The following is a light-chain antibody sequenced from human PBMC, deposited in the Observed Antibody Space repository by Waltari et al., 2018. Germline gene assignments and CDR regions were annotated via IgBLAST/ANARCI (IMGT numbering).Light chain of an antibody. Sequence: TQSPATLFVSPGERATLSCRASQSVSRNLAWYQQKPGQAPRLLIYETSTRATGIPARFSGSGSGTEFTLTISSLQSEDVAIYHCHQYNNWPPWTFGQGTKVEIK. CDR1: QSVSRN. CDR3: HQYNNWPPWT. J-gene: IGKJ1*01. CDR2: ETS. V-gene: IGKV3-15*01.